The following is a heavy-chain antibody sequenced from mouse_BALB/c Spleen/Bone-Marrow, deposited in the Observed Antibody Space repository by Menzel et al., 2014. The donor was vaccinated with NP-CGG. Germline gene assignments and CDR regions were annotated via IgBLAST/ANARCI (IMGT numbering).Heavy chain of an antibody. CDR2: INPSSGYT. D-gene: IGHD1-1*02. Sequence: QVQLQQSGAELARPGASVKMSCKASGYTFTSYTMHWVKKRPGQGLKWIGYINPSSGYTNYNQKFKDKATLTADKSSSTAYMQLSSLTSEDSAVYYCARDWTIPFAYWGQGTLVTVSA. J-gene: IGHJ3*01. CDR1: GYTFTSYT. V-gene: IGHV1-4*01. CDR3: ARDWTIPFAY.